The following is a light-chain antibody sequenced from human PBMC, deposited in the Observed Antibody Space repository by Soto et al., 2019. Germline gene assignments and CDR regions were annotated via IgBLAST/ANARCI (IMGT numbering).Light chain of an antibody. CDR3: QQSYSSPPT. V-gene: IGKV1-12*01. CDR2: AAS. J-gene: IGKJ1*01. CDR1: QDISSW. Sequence: DIQMTQSPSSVSASVGDRVTITCRASQDISSWVAWYQQKPGKAPKLLISAASSLQSGVPRRFSGSGSGTDFTLIISSLQPEDFATYYCQQSYSSPPTFGQGTKVEIK.